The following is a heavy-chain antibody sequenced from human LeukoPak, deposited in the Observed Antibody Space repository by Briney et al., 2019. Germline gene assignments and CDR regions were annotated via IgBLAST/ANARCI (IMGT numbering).Heavy chain of an antibody. CDR3: ARRDISSGWSFDY. CDR1: GGSINNYH. CDR2: IYTDGST. D-gene: IGHD6-19*01. J-gene: IGHJ4*02. Sequence: SETLSLTCTVSGGSINNYHWSWIRQPAGKGLEWIGQIYTDGSTNYNPPLKSRVTMSIDTTEDRVSLTIRSVTAADTAFYYCARRDISSGWSFDYWGQGTLVIVSS. V-gene: IGHV4-4*07.